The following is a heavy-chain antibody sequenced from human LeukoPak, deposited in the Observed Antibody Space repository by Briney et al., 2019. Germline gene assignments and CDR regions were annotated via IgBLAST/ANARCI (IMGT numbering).Heavy chain of an antibody. CDR1: GFTFSSYG. Sequence: GGSLRLSCAASGFTFSSYGMHWVRQAPGKGLEWVAVIWYDGSNKYYADSVKGRFTISRDNSKNTLYLQMNSLRAEDTAVYYCARGLYYYYMDVWGKGTTATVSS. J-gene: IGHJ6*03. CDR2: IWYDGSNK. CDR3: ARGLYYYYMDV. V-gene: IGHV3-33*01.